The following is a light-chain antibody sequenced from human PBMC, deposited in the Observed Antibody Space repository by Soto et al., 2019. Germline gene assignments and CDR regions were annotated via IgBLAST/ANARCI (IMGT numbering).Light chain of an antibody. V-gene: IGKV2-28*01. CDR2: SGS. J-gene: IGKJ1*01. CDR1: QSLLHSNGYNY. Sequence: DIVMTQSPLSLPVTPGEPASISCRSSQSLLHSNGYNYLDWYLQKPGQSPQLLIYSGSNRASGVPDRFSGSGSGTDFTLNISRVEAEDVGVYYCMQALQTPRTFGQGTKVEIK. CDR3: MQALQTPRT.